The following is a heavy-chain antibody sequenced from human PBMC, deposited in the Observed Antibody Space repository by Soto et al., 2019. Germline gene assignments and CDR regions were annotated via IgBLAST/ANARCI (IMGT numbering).Heavy chain of an antibody. CDR2: ISANNGHT. D-gene: IGHD3-10*01. CDR1: GYTFTNYG. J-gene: IGHJ4*02. CDR3: ARSTDYYGSGSTAFDY. Sequence: QVHLVQSGAEVKKPGASVKVSCKASGYTFTNYGIIWVRQAPGQGLEWMGWISANNGHTHYTQKVQGRFTMTTDTSTSTAYMELRSLRSDDTAVYYCARSTDYYGSGSTAFDYWGQGTLVTVSS. V-gene: IGHV1-18*01.